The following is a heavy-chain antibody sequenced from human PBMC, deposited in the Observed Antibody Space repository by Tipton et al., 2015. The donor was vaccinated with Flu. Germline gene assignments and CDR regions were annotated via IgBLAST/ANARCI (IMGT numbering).Heavy chain of an antibody. V-gene: IGHV3-30*18. J-gene: IGHJ4*02. D-gene: IGHD2-2*01. Sequence: SLRLSCAASGFTFSSYGMHWVRQAPGKGLEWVAVISYDGSNKYYADSVKGRFTISRDNSKNTLYLQMNSLRAEDTAVYYCAKIPSSTSSFDYWGQGTLVTVSS. CDR3: AKIPSSTSSFDY. CDR1: GFTFSSYG. CDR2: ISYDGSNK.